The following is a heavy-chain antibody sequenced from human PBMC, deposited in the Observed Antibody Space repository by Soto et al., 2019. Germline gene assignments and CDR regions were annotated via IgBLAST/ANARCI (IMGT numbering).Heavy chain of an antibody. V-gene: IGHV3-9*01. D-gene: IGHD5-18*01. Sequence: EVQLVESGGGLVQPGRSLRLSCAASGFTFDDYAMHWVRQAPGKGLEWVSGISWNSGSIGYADSVKGRFTISRDNAKNSLYLLMNSLRAEDTALYYCAKDIWGYSYGHNYYYYGMDVWGQGTTVTVSS. CDR2: ISWNSGSI. CDR1: GFTFDDYA. CDR3: AKDIWGYSYGHNYYYYGMDV. J-gene: IGHJ6*02.